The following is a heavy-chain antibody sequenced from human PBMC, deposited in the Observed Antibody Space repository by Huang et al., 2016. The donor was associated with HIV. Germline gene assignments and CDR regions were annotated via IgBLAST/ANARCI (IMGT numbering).Heavy chain of an antibody. CDR3: AKFTVTAHQ. V-gene: IGHV4-39*01. CDR1: GGSIQGSSFY. CDR2: IYYSGIT. D-gene: IGHD4-17*01. J-gene: IGHJ1*01. Sequence: QVQLQESGPGLVNPSETLTLTCNVSGGSIQGSSFYWGWIRQSPEKGLEWIGSIYYSGITHYKPSLKSRVTMSVDTSKNRFSLRLNSVTAADTAVYYCAKFTVTAHQWGQGTLVSVSS.